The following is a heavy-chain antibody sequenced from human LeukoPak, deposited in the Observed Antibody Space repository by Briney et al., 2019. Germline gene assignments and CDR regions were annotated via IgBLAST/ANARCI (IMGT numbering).Heavy chain of an antibody. CDR3: ARDPNAPAKYYFDY. Sequence: AGGSLRLSCAASGFTFSSYSMNWVRQAPGKGLEWVSSISSSSAYIYYADSMKGRFTISRDNAKNSLFLQMNSLRAEDTAVHYCARDPNAPAKYYFDYWGQGTLVTVSS. CDR1: GFTFSSYS. CDR2: ISSSSAYI. V-gene: IGHV3-21*01. J-gene: IGHJ4*02. D-gene: IGHD2-15*01.